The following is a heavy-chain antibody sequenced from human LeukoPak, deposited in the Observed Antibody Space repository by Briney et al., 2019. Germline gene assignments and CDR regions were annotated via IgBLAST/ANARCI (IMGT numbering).Heavy chain of an antibody. V-gene: IGHV5-51*01. Sequence: GESLKISCKGSGYSFTSYWIGWVRQMPGKGLEWMGIIYPGDSDTRYSPSFQGQVTISADRSISTAYLQWSSLKASDTAMYYCARLSGSGYYDSSGYLDYWGQGTLVTVSS. J-gene: IGHJ4*02. CDR2: IYPGDSDT. D-gene: IGHD3-22*01. CDR3: ARLSGSGYYDSSGYLDY. CDR1: GYSFTSYW.